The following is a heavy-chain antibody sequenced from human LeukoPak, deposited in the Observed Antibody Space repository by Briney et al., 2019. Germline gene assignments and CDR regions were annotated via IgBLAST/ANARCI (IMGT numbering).Heavy chain of an antibody. CDR2: FDPEDGET. Sequence: ASVKVSCKTSGYSFTNNYMHWVRQAPGKGLEWMGGFDPEDGETIYAQKFQGRVTMTEDTSTDTAYMELSSLRSEDTAVYYCATPAPFGGGFDYWGQGTLVTVSS. CDR1: GYSFTNNY. CDR3: ATPAPFGGGFDY. J-gene: IGHJ4*02. D-gene: IGHD3-16*01. V-gene: IGHV1-24*01.